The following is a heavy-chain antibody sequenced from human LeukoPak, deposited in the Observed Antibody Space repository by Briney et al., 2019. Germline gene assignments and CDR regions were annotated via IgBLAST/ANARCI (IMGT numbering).Heavy chain of an antibody. CDR2: ISYDGSNK. J-gene: IGHJ4*02. CDR1: GFTFSSYA. V-gene: IGHV3-30*04. CDR3: ARAYGGYAPRPCDY. Sequence: GGSLRLSCAASGFTFSSYAMHWVRQAPGKGLEWVAVISYDGSNKYYADPVKGRFTISRDNSKNTLYLQMNSLRAEDTAVYYCARAYGGYAPRPCDYWGQGTLVTVSS. D-gene: IGHD5-12*01.